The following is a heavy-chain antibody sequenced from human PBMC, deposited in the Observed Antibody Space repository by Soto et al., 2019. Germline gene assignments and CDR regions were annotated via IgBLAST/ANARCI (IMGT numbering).Heavy chain of an antibody. J-gene: IGHJ4*02. Sequence: PSETLSLTCTVSGDSMSSSNWWNWVRQPPGKGLEWIGEAHHSGRTNYNPSLKSRVTISVDRSQNHFSLQLTSVTAADTAVYYCARSEATALDYWGQGTLVTVSS. CDR3: ARSEATALDY. CDR2: AHHSGRT. V-gene: IGHV4-4*02. CDR1: GDSMSSSNW.